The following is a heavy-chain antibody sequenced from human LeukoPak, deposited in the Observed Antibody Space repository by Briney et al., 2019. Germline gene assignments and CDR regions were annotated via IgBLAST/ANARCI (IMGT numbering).Heavy chain of an antibody. CDR1: GYTFTSYG. Sequence: GASVKVSCKASGYTFTSYGISWVRQAPGQGLEWMGWISAYNGNTNYAQKLQGRVTMTTDTSTSTAYMELRSLRSEDTAVYYCATDLNTVTFDYWGQGTLVTVSS. D-gene: IGHD4-17*01. CDR2: ISAYNGNT. CDR3: ATDLNTVTFDY. J-gene: IGHJ4*02. V-gene: IGHV1-18*01.